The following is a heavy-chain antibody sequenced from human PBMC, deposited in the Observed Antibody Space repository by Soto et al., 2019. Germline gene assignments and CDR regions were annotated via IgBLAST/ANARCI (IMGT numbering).Heavy chain of an antibody. D-gene: IGHD1-26*01. Sequence: QVQLQESGPGLVKPSQTLSLTCTVSGDSISSDDYYWSWIRQPPGKGLEWIGYIYYTGSTYYNPSLKSRVSISLDTSKNQFSLKLSSVTAADTAVYYCARYPYSVGYSGEHWGQGTLVTVSS. CDR2: IYYTGST. CDR3: ARYPYSVGYSGEH. J-gene: IGHJ4*02. V-gene: IGHV4-30-4*01. CDR1: GDSISSDDYY.